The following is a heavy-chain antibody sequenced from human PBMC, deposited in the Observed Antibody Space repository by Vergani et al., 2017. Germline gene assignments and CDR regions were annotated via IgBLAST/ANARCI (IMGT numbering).Heavy chain of an antibody. D-gene: IGHD5-18*01. CDR3: AREGTWIQLWVDY. V-gene: IGHV3-30*03. CDR1: GFTFSSYG. Sequence: QVQLVESGGGLVQPGRSLRLSCAASGFTFSSYGMHWVRQAPGKGLEWVAVISSDGSNKYYADSVKGRFTISRDNAKKSLYLQMNSLRAEDPAVYYCAREGTWIQLWVDYWGQGTLVTVSS. CDR2: ISSDGSNK. J-gene: IGHJ4*02.